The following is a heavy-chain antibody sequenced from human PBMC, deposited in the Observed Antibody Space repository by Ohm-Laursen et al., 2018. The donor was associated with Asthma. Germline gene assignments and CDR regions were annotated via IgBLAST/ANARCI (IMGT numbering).Heavy chain of an antibody. CDR1: GGSISSGGYY. J-gene: IGHJ5*02. Sequence: TLSLTCTVSGGSISSGGYYWSWIRQHPGKGLEWIGYIYHSGSTYYNPSLKSRVTISVDRPKNQFSLKLSSVTAADTAVYYCARAEVYNWFDPWGQGTLVTVSS. CDR3: ARAEVYNWFDP. V-gene: IGHV4-30-2*01. CDR2: IYHSGST.